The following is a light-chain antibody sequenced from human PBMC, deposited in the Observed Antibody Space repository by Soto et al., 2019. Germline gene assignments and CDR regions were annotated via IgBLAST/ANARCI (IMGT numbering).Light chain of an antibody. CDR2: DVS. Sequence: QSALTQPASVSGSPGQSITISCTGTSSDVGGYNYVSWYQQHPGKAPKLMIYDVSIRPSGVSNRFSGSKSGNTASLTISGLQAEDEADYYCNSYTSSTTLAVFGTGTKLTVL. CDR1: SSDVGGYNY. V-gene: IGLV2-14*01. CDR3: NSYTSSTTLAV. J-gene: IGLJ1*01.